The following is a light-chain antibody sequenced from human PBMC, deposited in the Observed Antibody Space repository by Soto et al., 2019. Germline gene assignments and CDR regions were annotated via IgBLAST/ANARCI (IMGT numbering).Light chain of an antibody. CDR3: QQYNNWPKM. CDR2: SAS. V-gene: IGKV3-15*01. J-gene: IGKJ1*01. Sequence: EIVVTQSPATRSVSTGERATLSCRASQNVFDNLAWYQQKPGQAPRLLIYSASTRATGIPARFSGSGSGTEFTLTISSLQSEDFAVYYCQQYNNWPKMFGQGTKVDIK. CDR1: QNVFDN.